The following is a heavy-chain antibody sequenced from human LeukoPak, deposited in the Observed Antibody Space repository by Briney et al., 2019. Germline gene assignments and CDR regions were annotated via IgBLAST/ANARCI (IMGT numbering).Heavy chain of an antibody. CDR1: GYTFTGYY. Sequence: GASVKVSCKASGYTFTGYYMHWVRQAPGQGLEWMGWINPNSGGTNHAQKFQGRVTMTRDTSISTAYMELSRLRSDDTAVYYCARADTAMVHLFDYWGQGTLVTVSS. D-gene: IGHD5-18*01. J-gene: IGHJ4*02. V-gene: IGHV1-2*02. CDR2: INPNSGGT. CDR3: ARADTAMVHLFDY.